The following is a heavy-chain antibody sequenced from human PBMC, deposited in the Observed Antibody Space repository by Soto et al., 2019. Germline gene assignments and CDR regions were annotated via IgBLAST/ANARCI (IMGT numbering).Heavy chain of an antibody. V-gene: IGHV3-15*07. CDR3: TTDGSFGGVVVAFHL. CDR1: GFSFRDAW. J-gene: IGHJ3*01. Sequence: EVQMVESGGGLVKPGGSLRLSCAVSGFSFRDAWMNWVRQAPGKGLEWVGRIKSKAAGGVIDYAAPVKDRFTISRDDSKDTLYLQINSLKTEDTAMYYCTTDGSFGGVVVAFHLWGQGTMLSVSS. D-gene: IGHD3-10*01. CDR2: IKSKAAGGVI.